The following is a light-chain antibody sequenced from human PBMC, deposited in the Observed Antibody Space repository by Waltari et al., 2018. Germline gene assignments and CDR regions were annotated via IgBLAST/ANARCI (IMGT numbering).Light chain of an antibody. V-gene: IGLV2-23*01. Sequence: QSALTQPASVSGSPGQSITISCTGTSSDVGSYNLVSWYQQHPGKAPKLMIYEGSKRPSGVSNRFSGSKSDNTASLTISGLQAEDEADYYCCSYAGSTRVFGGGTKLTVL. CDR3: CSYAGSTRV. CDR1: SSDVGSYNL. CDR2: EGS. J-gene: IGLJ3*02.